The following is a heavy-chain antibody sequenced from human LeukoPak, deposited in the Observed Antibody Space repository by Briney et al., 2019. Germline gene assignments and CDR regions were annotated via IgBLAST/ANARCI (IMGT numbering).Heavy chain of an antibody. CDR1: SGSICSSGYY. CDR3: ARGAQYYDFWSGYYTGFWFAP. CDR2: INSSGST. J-gene: IGHJ5*02. Sequence: SETLSLTCTVSSGSICSSGYYWGWIRQPPGKGLEWIGVINSSGSTYYNPSLKSRVTISVDTSKNQFSLKLSSVTAADTAVYYCARGAQYYDFWSGYYTGFWFAPWGQGTLVTVSS. V-gene: IGHV4-39*07. D-gene: IGHD3-3*01.